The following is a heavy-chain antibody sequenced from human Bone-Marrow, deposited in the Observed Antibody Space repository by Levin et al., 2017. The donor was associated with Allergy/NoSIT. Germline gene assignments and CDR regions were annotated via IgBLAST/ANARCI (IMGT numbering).Heavy chain of an antibody. CDR1: GFTFSSYG. D-gene: IGHD3-22*01. V-gene: IGHV3-30*18. Sequence: GGSLRLSCAASGFTFSSYGMHWVRQAPGKGLEWVAVISYDGTSKSYADSVKGRFTISRDNSKNTLYLQINSLRAEDTAVYFCAKEWYYDSSGTIDYWGQGTLVTVSS. CDR2: ISYDGTSK. CDR3: AKEWYYDSSGTIDY. J-gene: IGHJ4*02.